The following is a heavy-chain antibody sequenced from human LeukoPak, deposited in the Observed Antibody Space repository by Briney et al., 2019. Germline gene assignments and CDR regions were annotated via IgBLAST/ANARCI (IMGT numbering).Heavy chain of an antibody. CDR3: ARGDSGWHILDY. Sequence: KPSETLSLTCTVSGGSISSYYWSWIRQPPGKGLGWIGYIYYSGSTNYNPSLKSRVTISVDTSKNQFSLKLSSVTAADTAVYYCARGDSGWHILDYWGQGTLVTVSS. V-gene: IGHV4-59*01. D-gene: IGHD6-19*01. CDR2: IYYSGST. CDR1: GGSISSYY. J-gene: IGHJ4*02.